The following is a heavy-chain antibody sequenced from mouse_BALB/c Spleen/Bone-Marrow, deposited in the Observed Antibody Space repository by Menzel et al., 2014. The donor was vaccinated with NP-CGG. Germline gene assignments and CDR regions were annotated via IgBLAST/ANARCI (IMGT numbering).Heavy chain of an antibody. CDR2: ISSGSSTI. J-gene: IGHJ4*01. Sequence: EVKLVESGGGLVQPGGSRKLSCAASGFTFSSFGMHWVRQAPEKGLEWVAYISSGSSTIYYADTVKGRFTISSDNPKNTLFLQMTSLRSEDTAMYYCARDEDYAMDYWGQGTSVTVSS. V-gene: IGHV5-17*02. CDR1: GFTFSSFG. CDR3: ARDEDYAMDY.